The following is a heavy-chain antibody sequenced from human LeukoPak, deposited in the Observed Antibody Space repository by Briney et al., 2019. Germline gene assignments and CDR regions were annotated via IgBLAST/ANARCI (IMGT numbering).Heavy chain of an antibody. D-gene: IGHD3-22*01. Sequence: PGGSLRLSCAASGFTFSSYGMHWVRQAPGKGLEWVAVISYDGSNKYYADSVKGRFTISRDNSKNTLYLQMNSLRAEDTAVYYCAKDCYYYDSSGYPDYWGQGTLVTVSS. CDR2: ISYDGSNK. CDR3: AKDCYYYDSSGYPDY. CDR1: GFTFSSYG. J-gene: IGHJ4*02. V-gene: IGHV3-30*18.